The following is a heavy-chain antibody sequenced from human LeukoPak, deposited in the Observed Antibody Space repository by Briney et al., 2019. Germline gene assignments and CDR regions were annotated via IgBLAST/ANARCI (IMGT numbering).Heavy chain of an antibody. D-gene: IGHD5-12*01. J-gene: IGHJ6*04. Sequence: GGSLRLSCAASGFTISSYSMNWVRQAPGKGLEWVSSISSSSSYIYYADSVKGRFTISRDNAKNSLYLQMNSLRAEGTAVYYCARDRNVDIVATGYYYGMDVWGKGTTVTVSS. CDR2: ISSSSSYI. V-gene: IGHV3-21*01. CDR3: ARDRNVDIVATGYYYGMDV. CDR1: GFTISSYS.